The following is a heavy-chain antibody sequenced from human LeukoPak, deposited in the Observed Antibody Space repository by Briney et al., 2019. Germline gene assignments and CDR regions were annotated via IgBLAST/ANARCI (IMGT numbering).Heavy chain of an antibody. J-gene: IGHJ3*02. V-gene: IGHV3-30-3*01. D-gene: IGHD3-3*01. Sequence: PGRSLRLSCAASGFTFNNYAMHWVRQAPGKGLEWVAVISYDGSNKYYADSVKGRFTISRDNSKNTLYLQMNSLRAEDTAVYYCARVRRYYDFWSGYWEKSVAFDIWGQGTMVTVSS. CDR3: ARVRRYYDFWSGYWEKSVAFDI. CDR1: GFTFNNYA. CDR2: ISYDGSNK.